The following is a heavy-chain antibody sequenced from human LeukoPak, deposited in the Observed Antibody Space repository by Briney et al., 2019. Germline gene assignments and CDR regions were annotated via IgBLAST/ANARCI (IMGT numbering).Heavy chain of an antibody. CDR1: GGSISSYY. V-gene: IGHV4-59*12. J-gene: IGHJ4*02. CDR3: ARARGAVAIDY. Sequence: PSETLSLTCTVSGGSISSYYWSWIRQPPGKGLEWIGYIYYSGSTNYNPSLKSRVTVSADTSKNQFSLKLTSVTAADTAVYYCARARGAVAIDYWGQGTLVTVSS. D-gene: IGHD6-19*01. CDR2: IYYSGST.